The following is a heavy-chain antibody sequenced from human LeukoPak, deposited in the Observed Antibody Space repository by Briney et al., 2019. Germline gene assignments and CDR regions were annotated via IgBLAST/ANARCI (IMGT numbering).Heavy chain of an antibody. CDR3: ARVSIVRYGDYYSDY. CDR1: GDSISSYF. CDR2: MYYTGTS. V-gene: IGHV4-59*01. Sequence: SETLSLTCTVSGDSISSYFWTWIRQPPGEGLEWIGYMYYTGTSRYSPSLKSRVTMSIETSKNQFSLKLRSVTAADTAMYYCARVSIVRYGDYYSDYWGQGTRVTVSS. D-gene: IGHD4-17*01. J-gene: IGHJ4*02.